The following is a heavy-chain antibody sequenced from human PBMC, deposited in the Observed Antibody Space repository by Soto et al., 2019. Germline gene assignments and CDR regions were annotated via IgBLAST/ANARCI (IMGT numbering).Heavy chain of an antibody. V-gene: IGHV3-74*01. CDR1: GFTFSGRS. CDR3: ARGWFGPDV. J-gene: IGHJ6*04. D-gene: IGHD3-10*01. Sequence: EVQLVESGGGLVQPGGALRRSCAASGFTFSGRSMHWVRQAPGKGLMWVSGIDNAGTDSTYAGSVKGRFTSSRENAKKPLYLQMNSLRVEDTAVYYCARGWFGPDVWGKGTTVTVSS. CDR2: IDNAGTDS.